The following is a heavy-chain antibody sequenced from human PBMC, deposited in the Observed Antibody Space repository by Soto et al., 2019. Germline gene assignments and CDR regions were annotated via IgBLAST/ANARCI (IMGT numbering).Heavy chain of an antibody. V-gene: IGHV1-2*04. CDR2: INPNSGGT. J-gene: IGHJ4*02. D-gene: IGHD2-2*01. CDR1: GYTFTGYY. Sequence: ASVRVSSKASGYTFTGYYMHWVRRAPGQGLEWMGWINPNSGGTNYAQKFQGWVTMTRDTSISTAYMELSRLRSDDTAVYYCARDPGVRYCSSTSCPFFDYWGQGTLVTVSS. CDR3: ARDPGVRYCSSTSCPFFDY.